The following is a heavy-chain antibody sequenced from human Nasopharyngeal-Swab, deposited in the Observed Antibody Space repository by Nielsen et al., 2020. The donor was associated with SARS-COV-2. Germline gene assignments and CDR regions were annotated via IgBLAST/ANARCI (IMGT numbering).Heavy chain of an antibody. Sequence: WVRQAPGQGLEWMGIINPSGGSTSYAQKFQGRVTMTRDTSTSTVYMELSSLRSEDTAVYYCAREGGRGYCSSTSCHAWFDPWGQGTLVTVSS. V-gene: IGHV1-46*01. CDR3: AREGGRGYCSSTSCHAWFDP. J-gene: IGHJ5*02. CDR2: INPSGGST. D-gene: IGHD2-2*01.